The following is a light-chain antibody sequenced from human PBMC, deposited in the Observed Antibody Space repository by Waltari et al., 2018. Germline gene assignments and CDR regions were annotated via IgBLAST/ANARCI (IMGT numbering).Light chain of an antibody. CDR1: TSDVGTYTP. CDR2: EDS. CDR3: CSYAGSNTYV. Sequence: QSALTQPASVSGSPGQSITISCTGTTSDVGTYTPVSWYQQHPGKAPKLIIYEDSKRPSGISNRFSASKSGNTASLTISGLQAEDETDYYCCSYAGSNTYVFGTGTKVTVL. J-gene: IGLJ1*01. V-gene: IGLV2-23*01.